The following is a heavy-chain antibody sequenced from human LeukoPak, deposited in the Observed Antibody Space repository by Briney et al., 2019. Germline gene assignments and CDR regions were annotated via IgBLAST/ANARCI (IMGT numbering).Heavy chain of an antibody. Sequence: GGSLRLSCAASGFTVSSNYMSWVRQAPGKGLEWVSVIYSGGSTYYADSVKGRFTISRDNAKNSLYLQMNSLRAEDTAVYYCARDPLPPPPVVVVTALEISWGQGTLVTVSS. D-gene: IGHD2-21*02. J-gene: IGHJ4*02. V-gene: IGHV3-53*01. CDR1: GFTVSSNY. CDR2: IYSGGST. CDR3: ARDPLPPPPVVVVTALEIS.